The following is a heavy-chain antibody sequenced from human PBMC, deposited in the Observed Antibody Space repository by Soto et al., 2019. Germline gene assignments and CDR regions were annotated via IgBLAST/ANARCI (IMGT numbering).Heavy chain of an antibody. Sequence: QVQLVQSGAEVKKPGSSVKVSCKASGGTFSSYAISWVRQAPGQGLEWMGGIIPIFGTANYAQKFQGRVTITADQSMSTAYMELSRLRSEDTAVYYCARDLVAATRGWFDPWGQGTLVTVSS. V-gene: IGHV1-69*01. CDR3: ARDLVAATRGWFDP. D-gene: IGHD2-15*01. CDR2: IIPIFGTA. CDR1: GGTFSSYA. J-gene: IGHJ5*02.